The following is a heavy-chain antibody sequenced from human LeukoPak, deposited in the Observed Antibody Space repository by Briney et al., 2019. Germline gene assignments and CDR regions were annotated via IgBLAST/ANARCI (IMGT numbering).Heavy chain of an antibody. CDR3: ARGSSSWPTGG. CDR2: ISIISSTI. D-gene: IGHD6-13*01. Sequence: PGGSLRLSCAASGFTFSSYSMNWVRQAPGKGLEWVSYISIISSTIYYADSVKGRFTISRDNAKNSLYLQMNSLRAEDTAVYYCARGSSSWPTGGWGQGTLVTVSS. J-gene: IGHJ4*02. CDR1: GFTFSSYS. V-gene: IGHV3-48*01.